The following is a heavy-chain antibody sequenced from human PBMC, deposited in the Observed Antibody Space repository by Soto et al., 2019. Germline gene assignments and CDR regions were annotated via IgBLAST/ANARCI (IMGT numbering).Heavy chain of an antibody. V-gene: IGHV3-23*01. Sequence: GGSLRLSCTGSGFIFKNYAMTWVRQGPGKGLEWVSTMSESGDVISYRDSVKGRFTMSRDMSNSTLYLQMNGLRAEDTAMYYCAKKLYSGTYYDLESWGPGTLVTVSS. CDR3: AKKLYSGTYYDLES. CDR1: GFIFKNYA. J-gene: IGHJ4*02. CDR2: MSESGDVI. D-gene: IGHD1-26*01.